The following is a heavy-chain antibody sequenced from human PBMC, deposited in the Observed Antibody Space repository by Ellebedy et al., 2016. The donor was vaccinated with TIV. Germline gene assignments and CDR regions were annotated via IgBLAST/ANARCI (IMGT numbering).Heavy chain of an antibody. J-gene: IGHJ4*02. D-gene: IGHD1-26*01. V-gene: IGHV1-18*01. CDR2: ISAYTGDT. Sequence: ASVKVSCKTSGGTFSNYAITWVRQAPGQGLEWMGWISAYTGDTNYAQRFRDRVSMTTDTSTSTAYMELRSLTSDDTAVYYCARDMVQGMVARYLWFDYWGQGTLVTVSS. CDR1: GGTFSNYA. CDR3: ARDMVQGMVARYLWFDY.